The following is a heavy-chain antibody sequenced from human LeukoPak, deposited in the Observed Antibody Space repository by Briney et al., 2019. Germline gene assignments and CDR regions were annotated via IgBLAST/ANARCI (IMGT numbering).Heavy chain of an antibody. CDR2: IYYSGST. V-gene: IGHV4-59*08. Sequence: PSETLSLTCTVSGGSISSFYWSWLRQPPGKGLEWIGYIYYSGSTNYNPSRKSRVTISIDTSKNQFSLKLSSVTAADTAVYYCARPRAQWLGNDGFDMWGQGTLVTVSS. J-gene: IGHJ3*02. D-gene: IGHD6-19*01. CDR3: ARPRAQWLGNDGFDM. CDR1: GGSISSFY.